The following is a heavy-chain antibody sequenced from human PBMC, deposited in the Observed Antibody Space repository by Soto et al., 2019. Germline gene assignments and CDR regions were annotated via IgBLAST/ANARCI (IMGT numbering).Heavy chain of an antibody. CDR3: AASPNVLRFLEWPRSYYYYGMDV. Sequence: SVKVSCKASGFTFTSSAVQWVRQARGQRLEWIGWIVVGSGNTNYAQKFQERVTITRDMSTSTAYMELSSLRSEDTAVYYCAASPNVLRFLEWPRSYYYYGMDVWGQGTTVTVSS. CDR1: GFTFTSSA. CDR2: IVVGSGNT. J-gene: IGHJ6*02. V-gene: IGHV1-58*01. D-gene: IGHD3-3*01.